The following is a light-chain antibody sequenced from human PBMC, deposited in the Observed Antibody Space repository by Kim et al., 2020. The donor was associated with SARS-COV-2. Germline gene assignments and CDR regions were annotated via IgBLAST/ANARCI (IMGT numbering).Light chain of an antibody. CDR3: AAWDDSLNRFE. CDR2: NNN. CDR1: SSSIGSNT. J-gene: IGLJ3*02. V-gene: IGLV1-44*01. Sequence: QSVLTQPPAASGTPGQRVTTSCSESSSSIGSNTVNWYQQLPGTAPKVVIYNNNQRPSGGPDRFSGSKSGTSASLAISGLQSDDEADYYCAAWDDSLNRFEFGGGTQLTVL.